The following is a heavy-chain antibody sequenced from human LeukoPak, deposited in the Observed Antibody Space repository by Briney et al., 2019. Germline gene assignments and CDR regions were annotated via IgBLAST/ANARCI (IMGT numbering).Heavy chain of an antibody. CDR1: GFTFSSYG. D-gene: IGHD1-14*01. CDR2: IWYDGSNK. V-gene: IGHV3-33*01. CDR3: ATDRDTRWQNRFDS. J-gene: IGHJ4*02. Sequence: GGSLRPSCAASGFTFSSYGMHWVRQAPGKGLEWVAVIWYDGSNKYYADSVKGRFTISRDNSKNTLYLQMNSLRAEDTAVYYCATDRDTRWQNRFDSWGQGTLVTVSS.